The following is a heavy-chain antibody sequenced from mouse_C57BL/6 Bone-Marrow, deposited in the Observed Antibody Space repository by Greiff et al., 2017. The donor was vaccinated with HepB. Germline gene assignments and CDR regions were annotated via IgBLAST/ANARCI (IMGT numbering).Heavy chain of an antibody. CDR2: IYPGDGDT. CDR3: AIRYQFAY. CDR1: GYAFSSSW. J-gene: IGHJ3*01. D-gene: IGHD1-1*01. Sequence: VQLQQSGPELVKPGASVKISCKASGYAFSSSWMNWVKQRPGKGLEWIGRIYPGDGDTNYNGKFKGKATLTADKSSSTAYMQLSSLTSEDSAVYFCAIRYQFAYWGQGTLVTVSA. V-gene: IGHV1-82*01.